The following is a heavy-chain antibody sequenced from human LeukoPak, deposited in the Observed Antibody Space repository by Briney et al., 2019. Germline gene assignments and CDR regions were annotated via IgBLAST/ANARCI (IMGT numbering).Heavy chain of an antibody. Sequence: ASVKVSCKAFGYTFTGYYMHWVRQAPGQGLEWMGWINPNSGRTNYAQKFQGRVTMTGDTSISTAYMELTRLTSDDTAVYYCARGTYYDSSAYSGVRLDYWGQGTLVTVSS. CDR2: INPNSGRT. J-gene: IGHJ4*02. CDR3: ARGTYYDSSAYSGVRLDY. CDR1: GYTFTGYY. V-gene: IGHV1-2*02. D-gene: IGHD3-22*01.